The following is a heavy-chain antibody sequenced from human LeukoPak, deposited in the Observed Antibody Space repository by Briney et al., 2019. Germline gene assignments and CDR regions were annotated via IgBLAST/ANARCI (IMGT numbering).Heavy chain of an antibody. J-gene: IGHJ4*02. CDR3: AKDKGSHYDFWSGYYLL. CDR1: GFTFSSYA. D-gene: IGHD3-3*01. Sequence: GGSLRLSCAASGFTFSSYAMSWVRQAPGKGLEWVSAISGSGGSTYYAGSVKGRLTISRDNSKNTLYLQMNSLRAEDTAVYYCAKDKGSHYDFWSGYYLLWGQGTLVTVSS. V-gene: IGHV3-23*01. CDR2: ISGSGGST.